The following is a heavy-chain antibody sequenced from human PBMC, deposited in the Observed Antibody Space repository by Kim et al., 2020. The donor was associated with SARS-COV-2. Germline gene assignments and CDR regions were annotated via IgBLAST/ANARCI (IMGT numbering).Heavy chain of an antibody. V-gene: IGHV3-30*03. CDR2: ISYDGSNK. CDR1: GFTFSSYG. D-gene: IGHD3-16*01. CDR3: ASPYTATFDY. J-gene: IGHJ4*02. Sequence: GGSLRLSCAASGFTFSSYGMHWVRQAPGKGLEWVAVISYDGSNKYYADSVKGRFTISRDNSKNTLYLQMNSLRAEDTAVYYCASPYTATFDYWGQGTLVTASS.